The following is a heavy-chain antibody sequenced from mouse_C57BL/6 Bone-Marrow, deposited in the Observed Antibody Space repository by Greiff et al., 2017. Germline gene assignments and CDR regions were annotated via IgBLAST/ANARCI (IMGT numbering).Heavy chain of an antibody. V-gene: IGHV1-82*01. Sequence: QVQLQQSGPELVKPGASVKISCKASGYAFSSSWMNWVKQRPGKGLEWIGRIYPGDGDTNNNGKFKGKATLTAAKSSSTAYMQLSSLTSGDSAVYFCARRGSTMVSAYYFDYWGQGTTLTVSS. D-gene: IGHD2-2*01. CDR3: ARRGSTMVSAYYFDY. CDR1: GYAFSSSW. J-gene: IGHJ2*01. CDR2: IYPGDGDT.